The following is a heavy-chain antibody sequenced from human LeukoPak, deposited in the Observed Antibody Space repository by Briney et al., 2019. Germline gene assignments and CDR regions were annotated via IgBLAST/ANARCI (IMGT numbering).Heavy chain of an antibody. CDR3: ARDKAGIAAAGREEYFDY. CDR1: GGTFSSYA. Sequence: GASVKVSCKASGGTFSSYAISWVRQAPGQGLEWMGGIIPIFGTANYAQKFQGRVTITGDESTSTAYMELSSLRSEDTAAYYCARDKAGIAAAGREEYFDYWGQGTLVTVSS. V-gene: IGHV1-69*01. J-gene: IGHJ4*02. D-gene: IGHD6-13*01. CDR2: IIPIFGTA.